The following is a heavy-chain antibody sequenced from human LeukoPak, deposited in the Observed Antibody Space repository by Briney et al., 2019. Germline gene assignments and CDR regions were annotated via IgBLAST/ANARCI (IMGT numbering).Heavy chain of an antibody. J-gene: IGHJ6*02. V-gene: IGHV3-21*01. Sequence: PGGSLRLSCTASGFTFDSYAMSWVRQAPGKGLEWVSSISGGSEDTYYADSVKGRFTISRDNVKNSLYLQMNSLRAEDTAVYYCARDFQKPQAQQLFSSGIGTRQSTYYYYYGMDVWGQGTTVTVSS. CDR1: GFTFDSYA. D-gene: IGHD6-13*01. CDR2: ISGGSEDT. CDR3: ARDFQKPQAQQLFSSGIGTRQSTYYYYYGMDV.